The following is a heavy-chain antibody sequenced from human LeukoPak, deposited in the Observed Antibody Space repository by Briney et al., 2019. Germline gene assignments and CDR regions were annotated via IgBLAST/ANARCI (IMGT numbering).Heavy chain of an antibody. CDR3: ARDQRYYDFWSGSYYYYYMDV. D-gene: IGHD3-3*01. Sequence: SETLSLTCTVSGGSISNYYWSWIRQPPGKGLEWIGYIYHSGSTNYNPSLKSRVTISVDTSKNQFSLKLSSVTAADTAVYYCARDQRYYDFWSGSYYYYYMDVWGKGTTVTVSS. CDR1: GGSISNYY. J-gene: IGHJ6*03. CDR2: IYHSGST. V-gene: IGHV4-59*12.